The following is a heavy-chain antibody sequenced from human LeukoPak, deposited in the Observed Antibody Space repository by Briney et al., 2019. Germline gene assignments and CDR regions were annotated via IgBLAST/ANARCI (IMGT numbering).Heavy chain of an antibody. CDR2: INHSGST. V-gene: IGHV4-39*07. Sequence: SETLSLTCTVSGGSISSSSYYWSWIRQPPGKGLEWIGEINHSGSTNYNPSLKSRVTISVDTSKNQFSLKLSSVTAADTAVYYCARGLIKSWLLRQRDAFDIWGQGTMVTVSS. CDR1: GGSISSSSYY. D-gene: IGHD3-22*01. CDR3: ARGLIKSWLLRQRDAFDI. J-gene: IGHJ3*02.